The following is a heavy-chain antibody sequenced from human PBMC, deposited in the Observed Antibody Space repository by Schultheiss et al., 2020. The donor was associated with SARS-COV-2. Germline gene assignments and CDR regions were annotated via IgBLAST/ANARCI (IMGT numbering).Heavy chain of an antibody. CDR3: VRDATDYYDSSGYYGDAFDI. V-gene: IGHV3-48*03. J-gene: IGHJ3*02. Sequence: GGSLRLSCAASGFTFSSYEMNWVRQAPGKGLEWVSYISSSGSTIYYADSVKGRFTISRDNAKNSLYLQVNSLRAEDMTVYYCVRDATDYYDSSGYYGDAFDIWGQGTMVTVSS. CDR2: ISSSGSTI. D-gene: IGHD3-22*01. CDR1: GFTFSSYE.